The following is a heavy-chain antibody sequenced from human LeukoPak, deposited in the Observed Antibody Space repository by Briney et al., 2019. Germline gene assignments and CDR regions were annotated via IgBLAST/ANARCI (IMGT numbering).Heavy chain of an antibody. CDR3: ATGRGERWLRLPRSGIQPFDY. CDR2: ISGSGGST. D-gene: IGHD5-12*01. Sequence: GGSLRLSCAASGFTFSSYAMSWVRQAPGKGLEWVSAISGSGGSTYYADSVKGRFTISRDNSKNTLYLQMNSLRAEDTAVYYCATGRGERWLRLPRSGIQPFDYWGQGTLVTVSS. J-gene: IGHJ4*02. CDR1: GFTFSSYA. V-gene: IGHV3-23*01.